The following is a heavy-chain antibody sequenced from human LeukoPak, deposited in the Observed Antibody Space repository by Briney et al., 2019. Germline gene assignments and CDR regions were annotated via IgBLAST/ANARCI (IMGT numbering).Heavy chain of an antibody. CDR3: ARQGFDSGFDY. J-gene: IGHJ4*01. CDR2: LFSGGDT. CDR1: VFSFSGYY. D-gene: IGHD2-21*01. Sequence: GGSLRLSCTASVFSFSGYYMSWVRQAPGKGLEWISVLFSGGDTYYADSVKDRFGVSRDSSSETLFLQMNSLRVDDTAVYYCARQGFDSGFDYWGHGTTVTVSS. V-gene: IGHV3-66*04.